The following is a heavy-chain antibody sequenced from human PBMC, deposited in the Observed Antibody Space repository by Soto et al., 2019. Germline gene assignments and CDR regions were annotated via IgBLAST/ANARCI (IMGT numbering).Heavy chain of an antibody. V-gene: IGHV3-7*01. Sequence: GGSLRLSCTASGYSFSDPWMTWVRQAPGKGLEWVARIKPDESEEKYADSVKGRFSISRDNAKNSMYVQMDSLRGEDTAVYYCVRGGSNYASWGQGTLVTVSS. J-gene: IGHJ5*02. CDR1: GYSFSDPW. CDR3: VRGGSNYAS. CDR2: IKPDESEE. D-gene: IGHD4-4*01.